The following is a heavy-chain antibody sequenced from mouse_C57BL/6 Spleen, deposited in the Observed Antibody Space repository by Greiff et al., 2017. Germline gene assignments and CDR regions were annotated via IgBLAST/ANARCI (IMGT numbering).Heavy chain of an antibody. CDR1: GYTFTNYW. CDR3: ARKSSDLAWFAY. Sequence: QVQLKESGAELVRPGTSVKMSCKASGYTFTNYWIGWAKQRPGHGLEWIGDIYPGGGYTNYNEKFKGKATLTADKSSSTAYMQFSSLTSEDSAIYYCARKSSDLAWFAYWGQGTLVTVSA. V-gene: IGHV1-63*01. CDR2: IYPGGGYT. D-gene: IGHD3-2*02. J-gene: IGHJ3*01.